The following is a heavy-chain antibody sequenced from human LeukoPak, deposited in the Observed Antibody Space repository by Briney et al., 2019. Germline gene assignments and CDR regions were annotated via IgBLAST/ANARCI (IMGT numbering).Heavy chain of an antibody. CDR1: GGSFSGYY. V-gene: IGHV4-34*01. CDR3: ARGRSRLGTRAPAAMVRWFDP. Sequence: SETLSLTCAAYGGSFSGYYWSWIRQPPGKGLEWIGEINHSGSTNYNPSLKSRVTISVDTSKNQFSLKLSSVTAADTAVYYCARGRSRLGTRAPAAMVRWFDPWGQGTLVTVSS. D-gene: IGHD2-2*01. CDR2: INHSGST. J-gene: IGHJ5*02.